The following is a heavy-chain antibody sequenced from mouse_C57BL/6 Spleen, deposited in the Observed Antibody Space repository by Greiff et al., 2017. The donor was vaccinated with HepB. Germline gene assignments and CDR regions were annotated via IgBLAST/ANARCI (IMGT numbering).Heavy chain of an antibody. Sequence: QVQLQQSGAELAKPGASVKLSCKASGYTFTSYWMHWVKQRPGQGLEWIGYINPSSGYTKYNQKFKDKATLTADTSSSTAYMQLSSLTSEDSAVYYCALTGYWGQGTLVTVSA. CDR1: GYTFTSYW. D-gene: IGHD4-1*01. J-gene: IGHJ3*01. V-gene: IGHV1-7*01. CDR2: INPSSGYT. CDR3: ALTGY.